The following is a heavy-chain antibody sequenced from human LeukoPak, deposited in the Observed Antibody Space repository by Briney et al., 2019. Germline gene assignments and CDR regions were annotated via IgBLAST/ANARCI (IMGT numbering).Heavy chain of an antibody. CDR2: MNPNSGNT. CDR3: ARDARIAAALDY. V-gene: IGHV1-8*03. Sequence: ASVKVSCKASGYTFTSYDINWVRQATGQGLEWMGWMNPNSGNTGYAQKFQGRVTITRNTSISTAYMVLSSLRSEDTAVYYCARDARIAAALDYWGQGTLVTVSS. CDR1: GYTFTSYD. D-gene: IGHD6-13*01. J-gene: IGHJ4*02.